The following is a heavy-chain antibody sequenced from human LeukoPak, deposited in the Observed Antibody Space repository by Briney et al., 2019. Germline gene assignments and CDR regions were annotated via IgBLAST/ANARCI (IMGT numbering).Heavy chain of an antibody. CDR1: GFTFSSYE. D-gene: IGHD3-10*01. CDR2: ISSSGSNI. V-gene: IGHV3-48*03. CDR3: ARDRAVRGVDPWY. Sequence: GGSLRLSCAASGFTFSSYEMNWVRQGPGKGLEWVLYISSSGSNIYYADSVKGRFTISRDNAKNSLYLQMNSLRAEDTAVYYCARDRAVRGVDPWYWGQGTLVTVSS. J-gene: IGHJ4*02.